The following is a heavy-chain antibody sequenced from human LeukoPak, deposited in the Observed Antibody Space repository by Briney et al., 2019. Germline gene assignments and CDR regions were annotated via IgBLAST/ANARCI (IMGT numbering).Heavy chain of an antibody. J-gene: IGHJ3*02. CDR2: IYYTGST. Sequence: SETLSLTCTVSGGSISTYYWSWIRQPPGKGLEWIGYIYYTGSTSYNPSLKSRVTMSLDASKNQFSLELNSVTPADTAVYYCARLMGSTSSDAFDIWGQGTMVTVSS. V-gene: IGHV4-59*01. CDR3: ARLMGSTSSDAFDI. D-gene: IGHD2-2*01. CDR1: GGSISTYY.